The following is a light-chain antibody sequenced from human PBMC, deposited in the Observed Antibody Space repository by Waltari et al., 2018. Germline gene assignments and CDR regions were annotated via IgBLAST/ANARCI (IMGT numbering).Light chain of an antibody. CDR3: QRTYNALP. J-gene: IGKJ5*01. V-gene: IGKV1-39*01. CDR2: AAS. Sequence: DIQMTQSPSSLSASVGDRVTITCRASQSISSYLNWYQQKPGNAPKLLIYAASSLQSGVPSRFSGSGSGTDFTLTISSLQAEDFATYYGQRTYNALPFGQGTRLEIK. CDR1: QSISSY.